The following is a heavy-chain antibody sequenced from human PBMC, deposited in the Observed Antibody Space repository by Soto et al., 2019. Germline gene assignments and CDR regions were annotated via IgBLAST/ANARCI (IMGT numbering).Heavy chain of an antibody. CDR2: INPNSGGT. Sequence: ASVKGSCKAAGYTFTGYYMHWVRQAPGQGLEWMGWINPNSGGTNYAQKFQGRVTMTEDTSTDTAYMELSSLRSEDTAAYYCATDFGFDASSSDWGQGTLVTVSS. J-gene: IGHJ4*02. CDR1: GYTFTGYY. CDR3: ATDFGFDASSSD. D-gene: IGHD6-6*01. V-gene: IGHV1-2*02.